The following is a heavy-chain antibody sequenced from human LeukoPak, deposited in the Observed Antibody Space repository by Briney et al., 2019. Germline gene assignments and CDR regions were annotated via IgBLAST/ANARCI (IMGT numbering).Heavy chain of an antibody. CDR3: ARDRYCSGGSCYSTGDY. CDR2: ISAYNGNT. J-gene: IGHJ4*02. V-gene: IGHV1-18*01. D-gene: IGHD2-15*01. Sequence: ASVKVSCKASGYTFTSYGISWVRQAPGQALEWMGWISAYNGNTNYAQKLQCRVTMTTDTSTSTAYMELRSLRSDDTAVYYCARDRYCSGGSCYSTGDYWGQGTLVTVPS. CDR1: GYTFTSYG.